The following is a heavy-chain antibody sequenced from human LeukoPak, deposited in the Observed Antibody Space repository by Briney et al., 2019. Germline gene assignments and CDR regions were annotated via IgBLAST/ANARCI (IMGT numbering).Heavy chain of an antibody. CDR1: GGSIGNYY. Sequence: PSETLSLTCTVSGGSIGNYYCSWIRQPAGKGLEWIGRMYTSGTTNYNPSFKSRVTMSVDTSKTQFSLRLNFVTAADTAVYYCARGSSRRDGSKREAFDIWGRGTMVTVSS. J-gene: IGHJ3*02. CDR2: MYTSGTT. CDR3: ARGSSRRDGSKREAFDI. V-gene: IGHV4-4*07. D-gene: IGHD5-24*01.